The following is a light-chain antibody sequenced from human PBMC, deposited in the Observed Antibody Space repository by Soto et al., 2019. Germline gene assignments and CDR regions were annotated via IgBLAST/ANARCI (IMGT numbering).Light chain of an antibody. Sequence: QSALTQPASVSGSPGQSITISCTGTSSDVGVSDYVSWYQQHPGKAPKLMLYHVTNRPSGVSDRFSGSKSGNTASLTISGLQTEDEADYYCSSYTSSSTLVFGGGTKVTVL. J-gene: IGLJ2*01. CDR1: SSDVGVSDY. V-gene: IGLV2-14*01. CDR2: HVT. CDR3: SSYTSSSTLV.